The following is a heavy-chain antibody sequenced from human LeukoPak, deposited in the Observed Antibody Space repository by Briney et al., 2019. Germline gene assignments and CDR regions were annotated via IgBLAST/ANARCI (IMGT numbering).Heavy chain of an antibody. CDR2: IIPIFGIA. J-gene: IGHJ4*02. V-gene: IGHV1-69*04. CDR3: ARASYYHDSSGYYLDY. Sequence: GASVKVSCKASGGTFTSYAISWVRRAPGQGLEWMGRIIPIFGIANYAQKFQGRVTITADKSTSTAYMELSSLRSEDTAVYYCARASYYHDSSGYYLDYWGQGTLVTVSS. D-gene: IGHD3-22*01. CDR1: GGTFTSYA.